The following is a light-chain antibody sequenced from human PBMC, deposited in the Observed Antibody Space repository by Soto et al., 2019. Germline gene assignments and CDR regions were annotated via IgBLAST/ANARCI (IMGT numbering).Light chain of an antibody. CDR1: QSVSGN. J-gene: IGKJ4*01. CDR3: QQYNNWTLT. Sequence: EIVMTQSPAALSVSPGERATLSCRASQSVSGNLAWYQQKPGQPPRLLIYGASTRDTGIPARFSGSGSGTEFTLTISSRQSEDFAVYYCQQYNNWTLTFGGGTKVEIK. CDR2: GAS. V-gene: IGKV3-15*01.